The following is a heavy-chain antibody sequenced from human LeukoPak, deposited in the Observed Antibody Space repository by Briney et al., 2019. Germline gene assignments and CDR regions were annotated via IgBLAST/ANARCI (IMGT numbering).Heavy chain of an antibody. D-gene: IGHD3-22*01. J-gene: IGHJ4*02. CDR3: AKGRITMTEDY. V-gene: IGHV3-30*18. CDR1: GFTFSSYA. CDR2: VSYDAFNK. Sequence: GGSLRLSCAASGFTFSSYAVHWVRQAPGKGLEWVAVVSYDAFNKYYADSVKGRFTISRDNSKNTLYLQMSCLRAEDTAVYFCAKGRITMTEDYWGQGTLVTVSS.